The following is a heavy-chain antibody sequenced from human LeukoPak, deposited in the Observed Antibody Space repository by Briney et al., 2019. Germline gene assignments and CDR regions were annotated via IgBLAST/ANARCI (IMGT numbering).Heavy chain of an antibody. CDR1: VYTFTNFY. CDR3: ARRPINCIITNCYVDY. J-gene: IGHJ4*02. CDR2: MNPNSGDT. Sequence: PRASVKVSCKASVYTFTNFYIHWVRQAPGQGLEWMGRMNPNSGDTSYAREFQDRVTMTRDTSLSTAYMELSRLRSDDTAVYFCARRPINCIITNCYVDYWGQGTLVTVSS. D-gene: IGHD2-2*01. V-gene: IGHV1-2*06.